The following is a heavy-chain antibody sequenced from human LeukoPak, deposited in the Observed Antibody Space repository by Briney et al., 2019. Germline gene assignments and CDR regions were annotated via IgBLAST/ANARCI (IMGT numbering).Heavy chain of an antibody. CDR2: INPSGGST. V-gene: IGHV1-46*01. D-gene: IGHD5-18*01. J-gene: IGHJ6*02. Sequence: ASVKVSCKASGYTFTSYSIHWVRQAPGQGLEWMGIINPSGGSTIYAQKFQGRVTITADESTSTAYMELSSLRSEDTAVYYCARARVQLWLGPQDYYYYYGMDVWGQGTTVTVSS. CDR3: ARARVQLWLGPQDYYYYYGMDV. CDR1: GYTFTSYS.